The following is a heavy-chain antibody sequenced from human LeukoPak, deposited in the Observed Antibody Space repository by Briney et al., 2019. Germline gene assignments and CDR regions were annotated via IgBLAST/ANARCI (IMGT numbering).Heavy chain of an antibody. CDR1: GGSISSYY. CDR2: IYTSGST. Sequence: PSETLSLTCTVSGGSISSYYWSWIRQPAGKGLEWIGRIYTSGSTNYNPSLKSRVTMSVDTSKNQFSLKLSSVTAADTAVYYCASYHYDILTGYRNYAFDIWGHGTMVTVSS. CDR3: ASYHYDILTGYRNYAFDI. J-gene: IGHJ3*02. V-gene: IGHV4-4*07. D-gene: IGHD3-9*01.